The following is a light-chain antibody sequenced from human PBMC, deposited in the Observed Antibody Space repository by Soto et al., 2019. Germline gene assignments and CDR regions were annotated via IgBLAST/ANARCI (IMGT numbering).Light chain of an antibody. V-gene: IGLV2-14*01. CDR2: GVS. J-gene: IGLJ1*01. Sequence: QSVLPQPPSVSGAPGQSITISCSGTRSDIGSYNYVAWYQQFPGKTPKILIYGVSNRPSGVSSRFSGSKSGNTASLTISGLQAEDEADYYCISYTGSRNSDVFGRGTKVTV. CDR1: RSDIGSYNY. CDR3: ISYTGSRNSDV.